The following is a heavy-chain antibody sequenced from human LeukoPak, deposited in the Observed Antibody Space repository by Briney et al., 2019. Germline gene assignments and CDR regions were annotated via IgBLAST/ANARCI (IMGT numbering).Heavy chain of an antibody. CDR1: GGSISSSSYY. Sequence: SETLSLTCTVSGGSISSSSYYWGWIRQPPGKGLEWIGSIYYSGSTHYNPSLKSRVTISVDTSKNQFSLKLSSVTAADTAVYYCALRRSSSWYVNYYYYMDVWGKGTTVTVSS. V-gene: IGHV4-39*07. J-gene: IGHJ6*03. CDR2: IYYSGST. CDR3: ALRRSSSWYVNYYYYMDV. D-gene: IGHD6-13*01.